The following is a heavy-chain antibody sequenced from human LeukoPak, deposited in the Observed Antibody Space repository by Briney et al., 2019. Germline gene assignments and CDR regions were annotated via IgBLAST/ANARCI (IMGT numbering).Heavy chain of an antibody. D-gene: IGHD1-26*01. J-gene: IGHJ5*02. CDR1: GYTFTSYD. CDR3: ARGLMGATGDWFDP. Sequence: GASVKVSCKASGYTFTSYDINWVRQATGQGLEWMGWMNPNSGNTGYAQKFQGRVTMTRNTSISTAYMELSSLRSEDTAVYYCARGLMGATGDWFDPWGQGTLVTVSS. V-gene: IGHV1-8*01. CDR2: MNPNSGNT.